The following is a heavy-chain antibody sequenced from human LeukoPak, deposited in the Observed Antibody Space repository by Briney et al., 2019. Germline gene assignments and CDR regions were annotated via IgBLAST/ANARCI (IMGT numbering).Heavy chain of an antibody. CDR1: GDSVSGNSTA. D-gene: IGHD5-24*01. CDR2: TYYRSKWHN. V-gene: IGHV6-1*01. J-gene: IGHJ3*01. CDR3: ARGGQGDGYSADEAFNF. Sequence: SQTLSLTCAISGDSVSGNSTAYNWIRQSPFRGLEWLGRTYYRSKWHNDYAVSVKGRITINPDTSKNQLSLQLNSVTPDDTAVYYCARGGQGDGYSADEAFNFWGQGTMVTVSS.